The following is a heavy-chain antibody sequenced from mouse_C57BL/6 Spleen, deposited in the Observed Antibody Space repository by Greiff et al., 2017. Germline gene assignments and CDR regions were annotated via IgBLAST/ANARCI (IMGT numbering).Heavy chain of an antibody. CDR2: ISGGGGNT. CDR3: ARNYYGSSYDWYFDV. CDR1: GFTFSSYT. D-gene: IGHD1-1*01. Sequence: EVKLVESGGGLVKPGGSLKLSCAASGFTFSSYTMSWVRQTPEKRLEWVATISGGGGNTYYPDSVKGRFTISRDNAKNTLYLQMSSLRSEDTALYYCARNYYGSSYDWYFDVWGTGTTVTVSS. J-gene: IGHJ1*03. V-gene: IGHV5-9*01.